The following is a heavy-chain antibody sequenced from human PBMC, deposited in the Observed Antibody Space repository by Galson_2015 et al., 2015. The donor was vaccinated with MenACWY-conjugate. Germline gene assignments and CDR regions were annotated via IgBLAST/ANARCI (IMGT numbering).Heavy chain of an antibody. Sequence: SVKVSCKASGGTFSTYGIVWVRQAPGQGLEWMGRIIPILDKTNYAQTFQDRVTITADKSTSTAYMELSSLRSEDTAVYYCASVAQLWYFFDYWGQGTLVTVSS. D-gene: IGHD5-18*01. CDR2: IIPILDKT. V-gene: IGHV1-69*04. CDR3: ASVAQLWYFFDY. CDR1: GGTFSTYG. J-gene: IGHJ4*02.